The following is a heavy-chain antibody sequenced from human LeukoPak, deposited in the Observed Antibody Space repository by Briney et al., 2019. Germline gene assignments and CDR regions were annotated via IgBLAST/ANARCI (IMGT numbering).Heavy chain of an antibody. V-gene: IGHV3-23*01. CDR2: ISGSGGST. CDR3: AKGVHCSSTSCLACFDP. CDR1: GFTFNSYA. Sequence: PGGSLRLSCAASGFTFNSYAMSWVRQAPGKGLEWVSAISGSGGSTYYEDSVKGRFTISRDNSKNMLYLQMNSLRAEDTAVYYCAKGVHCSSTSCLACFDPWGQGTLVTVSS. D-gene: IGHD2-2*01. J-gene: IGHJ5*02.